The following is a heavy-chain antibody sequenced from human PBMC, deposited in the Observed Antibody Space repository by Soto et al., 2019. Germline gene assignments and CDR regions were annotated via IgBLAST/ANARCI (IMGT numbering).Heavy chain of an antibody. V-gene: IGHV3-23*01. J-gene: IGHJ4*02. CDR2: ISGSGGRT. CDR3: ARDLDWNFDY. D-gene: IGHD3-9*01. CDR1: GFTFSTYA. Sequence: EVHLLESGGGLEQPGGSLRLSCAASGFTFSTYAMTWVRQTPGKGLEWVSAISGSGGRTYYADSVKGRFTISRDNSKKTVYLQMNSLRAEDTAVYYCARDLDWNFDYWGQGTLVTVSS.